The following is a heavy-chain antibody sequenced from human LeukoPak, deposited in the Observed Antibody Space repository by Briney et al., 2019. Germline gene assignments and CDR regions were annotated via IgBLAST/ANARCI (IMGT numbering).Heavy chain of an antibody. CDR1: GFTFSSYI. Sequence: GGSLRLSCAASGFTFSSYIMHWVRQAPGKGLEWVAVISYDGINKYYADSVKGRFTISRDNSKNTLYLQMNSLRAEDTAVYYCARDSATSGSYYADFDYWGQGTLVTVSS. CDR2: ISYDGINK. D-gene: IGHD1-26*01. J-gene: IGHJ4*02. CDR3: ARDSATSGSYYADFDY. V-gene: IGHV3-30-3*01.